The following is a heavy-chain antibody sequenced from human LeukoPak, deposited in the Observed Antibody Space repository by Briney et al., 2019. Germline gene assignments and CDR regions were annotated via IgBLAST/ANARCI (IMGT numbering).Heavy chain of an antibody. CDR1: GYTFTSYD. D-gene: IGHD2-21*02. CDR2: MNPNSGNT. J-gene: IGHJ3*02. Sequence: ASVKVSCKASGYTFTSYDINWVRQATGQGLEWMGWMNPNSGNTGYAQKFQGRVTITRNTSISTAYMELSSLRSEDTAVYYCARPYCGGDCFGGAFDIWGQGTMVTVSS. CDR3: ARPYCGGDCFGGAFDI. V-gene: IGHV1-8*03.